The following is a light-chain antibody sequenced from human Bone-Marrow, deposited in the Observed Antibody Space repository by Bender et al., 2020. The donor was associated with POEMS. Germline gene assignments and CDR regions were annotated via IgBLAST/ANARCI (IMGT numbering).Light chain of an antibody. J-gene: IGLJ2*01. CDR2: QDA. CDR1: NLGERF. Sequence: SYELTQPPSASVSPGRTASITCSGDNLGERFASWYQQKPGQSPVLVIYQDAERPSGIPERFSGSNSGNTATLTITGTQATDEADYYCQAWDFSTVVFGGGTKLSVL. V-gene: IGLV3-1*01. CDR3: QAWDFSTVV.